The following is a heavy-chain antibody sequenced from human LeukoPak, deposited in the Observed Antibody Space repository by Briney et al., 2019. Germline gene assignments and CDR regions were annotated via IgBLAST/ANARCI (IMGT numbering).Heavy chain of an antibody. CDR2: IIPILGIA. CDR1: GGTFSSYA. J-gene: IGHJ4*02. Sequence: ASVKVFCKASGGTFSSYAIRWVRQAPGQGLEWMGRIIPILGIANYAQKFQGRVTITADKSTSTAYMELSSLRSEDTAVYYCARDYDSSGYSPEVSVDYWGQGTLVTVSS. D-gene: IGHD3-22*01. V-gene: IGHV1-69*04. CDR3: ARDYDSSGYSPEVSVDY.